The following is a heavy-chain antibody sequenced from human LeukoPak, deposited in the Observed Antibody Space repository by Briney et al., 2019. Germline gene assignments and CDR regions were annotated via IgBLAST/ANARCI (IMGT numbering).Heavy chain of an antibody. J-gene: IGHJ6*02. Sequence: SETLSLTCTVSGASISSSSYYWGWIRQPPGKGLEWIAIIYYSGRTYYNPSFQSRVTISIDATKNQFSLKLSSVTAADTAVYYCARHPSIVSSPGYYYGMDVWGQGTTVTVSS. CDR1: GASISSSSYY. CDR3: ARHPSIVSSPGYYYGMDV. CDR2: IYYSGRT. V-gene: IGHV4-39*01. D-gene: IGHD4-11*01.